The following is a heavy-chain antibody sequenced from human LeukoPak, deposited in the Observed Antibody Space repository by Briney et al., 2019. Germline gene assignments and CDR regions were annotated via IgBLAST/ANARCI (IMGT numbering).Heavy chain of an antibody. CDR3: ARKYNRRGRFDY. D-gene: IGHD3-10*01. V-gene: IGHV4-34*01. Sequence: SETLSLTCAVYGGSFSGYYWSWIRQPPGKGLEWIGEINHSGSTNYNPSLKSRVTISVDTSKNQFSLKLSSVTAADTAVYYCARKYNRRGRFDYWGQGTLVTVSS. CDR1: GGSFSGYY. J-gene: IGHJ4*02. CDR2: INHSGST.